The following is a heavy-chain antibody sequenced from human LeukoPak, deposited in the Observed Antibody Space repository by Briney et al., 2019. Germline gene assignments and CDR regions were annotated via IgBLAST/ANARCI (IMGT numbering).Heavy chain of an antibody. D-gene: IGHD6-13*01. CDR2: IYSGGST. CDR1: RFTFSDHY. Sequence: GGSLRLSCAASRFTFSDHYMDWVRQAPGKGLEWVSVIYSGGSTYYADSVKGRFTISRDNSKNTLYLQMNSLRAEDTAVYYCAREIAAAGYYYYYYMDVWGKGTTVTVSS. V-gene: IGHV3-53*01. J-gene: IGHJ6*03. CDR3: AREIAAAGYYYYYYMDV.